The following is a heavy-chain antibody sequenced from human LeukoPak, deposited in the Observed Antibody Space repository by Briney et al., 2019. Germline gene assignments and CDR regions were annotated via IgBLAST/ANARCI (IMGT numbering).Heavy chain of an antibody. CDR2: INHSGST. J-gene: IGHJ5*02. Sequence: SETLSLTCAVYGGSFSGYYWAWIRQPPRKGLEWIGEINHSGSTTYNPSLKSRVTISVDTSKNQFSLKLSSVTAADTAVYYCARIITYYDFSCWFDPWGQGTLVTVSS. CDR1: GGSFSGYY. CDR3: ARIITYYDFSCWFDP. V-gene: IGHV4-34*01. D-gene: IGHD3-3*01.